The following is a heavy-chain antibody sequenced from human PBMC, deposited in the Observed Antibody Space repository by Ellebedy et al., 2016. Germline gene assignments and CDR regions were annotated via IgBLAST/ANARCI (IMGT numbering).Heavy chain of an antibody. CDR2: INHSGST. V-gene: IGHV4-34*01. CDR1: GFTFSSYS. D-gene: IGHD3-3*01. Sequence: ESLKISCAASGFTFSSYSMNWVRQPPGKGLEWIGEINHSGSTNYNPSLKSRVTISVDTSKNQFSLKLSSVTAADTAVYYCARASYDFWSGYPPFDPWGQGTLVTVSS. J-gene: IGHJ5*02. CDR3: ARASYDFWSGYPPFDP.